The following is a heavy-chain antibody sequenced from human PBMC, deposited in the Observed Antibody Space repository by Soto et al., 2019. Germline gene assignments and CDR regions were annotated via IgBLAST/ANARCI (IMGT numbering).Heavy chain of an antibody. D-gene: IGHD2-15*01. Sequence: SETLSLTCTVSGASISTYYWSWIRQPPGKGLEWIGYIYYSGSTNYNPSLKSRVTISIDTSKNQFSLKLSSVTAADTAVYYCARESGGLGGLPDYWGQGTLVTVSS. CDR1: GASISTYY. V-gene: IGHV4-59*01. J-gene: IGHJ4*02. CDR2: IYYSGST. CDR3: ARESGGLGGLPDY.